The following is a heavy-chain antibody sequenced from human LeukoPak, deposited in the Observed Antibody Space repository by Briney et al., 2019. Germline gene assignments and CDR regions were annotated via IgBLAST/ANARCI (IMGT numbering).Heavy chain of an antibody. D-gene: IGHD4-23*01. V-gene: IGHV4-59*08. Sequence: PSETLSLTCTVSGGSISSYYWSWIRQPPGKGLEWIGYIYYSGSTNYNPSLKSRVTISVDTSKNQFSLKLSSVTAADTAVYYCARGETVVTNDAFDIWGQGTMVTVSS. J-gene: IGHJ3*02. CDR2: IYYSGST. CDR3: ARGETVVTNDAFDI. CDR1: GGSISSYY.